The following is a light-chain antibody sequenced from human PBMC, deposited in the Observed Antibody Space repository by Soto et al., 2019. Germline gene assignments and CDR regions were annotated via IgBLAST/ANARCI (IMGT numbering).Light chain of an antibody. J-gene: IGLJ2*01. CDR1: SSDVGAYKY. CDR2: DVS. Sequence: QSALTQPASVSGSPGQSITISCTGTSSDVGAYKYVSWYQLHPGKAPKLVIYDVSNRPSGVSNRFSGSKSGNTASLTISGLQAEDEADYYCSSYTSSSFPVIYGGWTKLTVL. V-gene: IGLV2-14*03. CDR3: SSYTSSSFPVI.